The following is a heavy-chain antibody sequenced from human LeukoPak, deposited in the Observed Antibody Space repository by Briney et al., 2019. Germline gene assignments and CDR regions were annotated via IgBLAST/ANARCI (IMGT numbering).Heavy chain of an antibody. CDR2: IYYSGST. J-gene: IGHJ5*02. Sequence: SETLSLTCTVSGGSISSGGYYWSWLRQHPGKGLEWIGYIYYSGSTYYNPSLKSRVTISVDTSKNQFSLKLSSVTAADTAVYYCARVRLYDSSGYYRNWFDPWGQGTLVTVSS. V-gene: IGHV4-31*03. D-gene: IGHD3-22*01. CDR1: GGSISSGGYY. CDR3: ARVRLYDSSGYYRNWFDP.